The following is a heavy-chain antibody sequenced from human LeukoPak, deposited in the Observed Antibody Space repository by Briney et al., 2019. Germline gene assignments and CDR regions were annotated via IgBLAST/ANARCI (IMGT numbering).Heavy chain of an antibody. D-gene: IGHD6-13*01. CDR3: ARARRIAAAGTGPWFDP. V-gene: IGHV4-39*07. J-gene: IGHJ5*02. CDR1: GGSIGSSSYY. CDR2: IYYSGST. Sequence: SETLSLTCTVSGGSIGSSSYYWGWIRQPPGKGLEWIGSIYYSGSTYYNPSLKSRVTISVDTSKNQFSLKLSSVTAADTAVYYCARARRIAAAGTGPWFDPWGQGTLVTVSS.